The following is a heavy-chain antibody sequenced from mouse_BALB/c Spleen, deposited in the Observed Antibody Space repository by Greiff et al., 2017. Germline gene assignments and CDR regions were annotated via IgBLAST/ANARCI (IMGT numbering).Heavy chain of an antibody. CDR1: GFTFSSYG. J-gene: IGHJ2*01. Sequence: EVQLQESGGDLVKPGGSLKLSCAASGFTFSSYGMSWVRQTPDKRLEWVATISSGGSYTYYPDSVKGRFTISRDNAKNTLYLQMSSLKSEDTAMYYCARPPLAFYYFDYWGQGTTLTVSS. V-gene: IGHV5-6*01. CDR2: ISSGGSYT. D-gene: IGHD1-1*01. CDR3: ARPPLAFYYFDY.